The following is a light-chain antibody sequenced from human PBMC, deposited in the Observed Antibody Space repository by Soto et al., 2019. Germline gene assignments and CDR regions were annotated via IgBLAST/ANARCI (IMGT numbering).Light chain of an antibody. J-gene: IGLJ2*01. CDR1: SSDVGGYNY. V-gene: IGLV2-14*01. CDR3: SSYTSSSTLDVV. Sequence: QSALTQPASVSGSPGQSVTISCTGTSSDVGGYNYVSWYQQHPGKAPNLMIYDVSNRPSGVSNRFSGSKSGNTASLTISGLQAEDEADYYCSSYTSSSTLDVVFGGGTKVNVL. CDR2: DVS.